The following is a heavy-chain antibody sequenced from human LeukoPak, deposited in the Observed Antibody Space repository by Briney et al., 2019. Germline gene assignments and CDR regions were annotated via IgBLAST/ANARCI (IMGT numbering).Heavy chain of an antibody. J-gene: IGHJ4*02. CDR1: GGSISSGSYY. CDR2: IYISGSN. V-gene: IGHV4-61*02. D-gene: IGHD6-13*01. Sequence: PSQTLSLTCTVSGGSISSGSYYWSWIRQPAGKGLEWIGRIYISGSNNYNPSLKSRVTISEDTSKNQFSLKLSSATAADTAVYYCARLYIAAAALDYWGQGTLVTVSS. CDR3: ARLYIAAAALDY.